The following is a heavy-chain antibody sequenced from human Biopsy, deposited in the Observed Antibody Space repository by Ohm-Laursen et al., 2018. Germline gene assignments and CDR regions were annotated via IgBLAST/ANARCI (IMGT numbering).Heavy chain of an antibody. V-gene: IGHV4-4*07. CDR3: ARAPPLIRGVVESWFDP. J-gene: IGHJ5*02. Sequence: GTLSLTWTVSGGYISHYYWTWIRQPAGQGLEWIGHIYITGETDYNPSLKSRVTMSVDSSKKQFSLKLKSVTAADTAIYYCARAPPLIRGVVESWFDPWGQGILVTVSS. D-gene: IGHD3-10*01. CDR1: GGYISHYY. CDR2: IYITGET.